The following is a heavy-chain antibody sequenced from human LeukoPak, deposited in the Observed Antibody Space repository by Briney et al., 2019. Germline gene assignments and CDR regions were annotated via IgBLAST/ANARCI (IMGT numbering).Heavy chain of an antibody. CDR1: GGSISSYY. J-gene: IGHJ6*02. V-gene: IGHV4-59*13. Sequence: SETLSLTCTVSGGSISSYYWSWIRQPPGKGLEWMGYIYYSGSTNYNPSLKSRVTISVDTSKNQFFLKLSSVTAADTAVYYCARVDMGVVVPAAMPTTSHYYCCGMDVWGQGTTVTVSS. CDR3: ARVDMGVVVPAAMPTTSHYYCCGMDV. CDR2: IYYSGST. D-gene: IGHD2-2*01.